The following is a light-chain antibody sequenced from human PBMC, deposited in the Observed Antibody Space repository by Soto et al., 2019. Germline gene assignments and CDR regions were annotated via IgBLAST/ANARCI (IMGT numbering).Light chain of an antibody. CDR3: GSWDSSLSAYV. CDR2: DDN. Sequence: QSVLTQPPSVSVAPGQKVTISCSGSSSNIGGNSVSRYQQLPGTAPKLLIYDDNKRPSGIPDRFSGSKSGTSATLGITGFQTGDEADYYCGSWDSSLSAYVFGTGTKV. J-gene: IGLJ1*01. CDR1: SSNIGGNS. V-gene: IGLV1-51*01.